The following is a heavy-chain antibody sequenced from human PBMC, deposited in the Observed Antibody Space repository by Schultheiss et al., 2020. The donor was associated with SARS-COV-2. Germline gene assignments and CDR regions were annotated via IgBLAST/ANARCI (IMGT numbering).Heavy chain of an antibody. CDR1: GFTFDDYA. D-gene: IGHD6-19*01. Sequence: SLKISCAASGFTFDDYAMHWVRQAPGKGLEWVSGISWNSGSIGYADSVKGRFTISRDNAKNSLYLQMNSLRAEDTAVYYCAKFDAVAGGYWGQGTLVTVSS. V-gene: IGHV3-9*01. CDR2: ISWNSGSI. J-gene: IGHJ4*02. CDR3: AKFDAVAGGY.